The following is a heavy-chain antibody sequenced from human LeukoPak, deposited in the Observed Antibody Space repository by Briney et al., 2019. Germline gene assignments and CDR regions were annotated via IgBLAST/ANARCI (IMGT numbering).Heavy chain of an antibody. Sequence: PGGSLRLSCAASGFTFSSSAMTWVRQAPGKGLEWVSAISGPSIDTYYADSVKGRFTISRDNSKNTLYLQMDSLRAGDTAVYFRVKNHYDTTAYSNWGQGTMVTVSS. CDR3: VKNHYDTTAYSN. J-gene: IGHJ3*01. CDR1: GFTFSSSA. CDR2: ISGPSIDT. V-gene: IGHV3-23*01. D-gene: IGHD3-22*01.